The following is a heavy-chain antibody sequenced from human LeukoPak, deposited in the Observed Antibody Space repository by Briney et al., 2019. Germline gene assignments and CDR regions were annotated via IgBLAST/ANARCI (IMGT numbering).Heavy chain of an antibody. CDR2: IIPIFGTA. CDR3: ARGGLRLGESSLNGAFDI. Sequence: SVKVSCKASGGTFSSYAISWVRQAPGQGLEWMGGIIPIFGTANYAQKFQGRVTITTDESTSTAYMELSSLRSEDTAVYYCARGGLRLGESSLNGAFDIWGQGTMVTVSS. D-gene: IGHD3-16*02. CDR1: GGTFSSYA. V-gene: IGHV1-69*05. J-gene: IGHJ3*02.